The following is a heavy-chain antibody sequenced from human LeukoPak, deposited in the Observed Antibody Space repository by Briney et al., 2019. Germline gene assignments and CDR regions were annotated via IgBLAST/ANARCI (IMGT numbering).Heavy chain of an antibody. Sequence: GESLRISCKGSGYSFTSYWITWVRQMPGKGLEWMGRIDPSDSYTNYRPSFQGHVTISADKSISTAYLQWSSLKASDTAMYYCARYTTGAFDYWGQGTLVTVSS. D-gene: IGHD1-1*01. CDR3: ARYTTGAFDY. CDR2: IDPSDSYT. J-gene: IGHJ4*02. V-gene: IGHV5-10-1*01. CDR1: GYSFTSYW.